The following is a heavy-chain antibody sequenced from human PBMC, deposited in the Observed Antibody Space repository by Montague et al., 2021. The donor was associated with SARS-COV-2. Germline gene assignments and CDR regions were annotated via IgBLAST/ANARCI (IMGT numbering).Heavy chain of an antibody. D-gene: IGHD3-9*01. CDR3: ARIRYDILTGYQTLFDY. Sequence: PALGKPTQTLTLTCTFSGFSLSTSGMCVSWIRQPPGKALEWLASIDWDDDKYYGTSLKTRLTISKDTSKNQVVLTMTNMDPVDSATYYCARIRYDILTGYQTLFDYWGQGTLVTVSS. V-gene: IGHV2-70*11. J-gene: IGHJ4*02. CDR2: IDWDDDK. CDR1: GFSLSTSGMC.